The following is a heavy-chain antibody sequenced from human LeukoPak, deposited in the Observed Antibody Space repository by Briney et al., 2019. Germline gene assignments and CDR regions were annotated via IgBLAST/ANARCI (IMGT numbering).Heavy chain of an antibody. D-gene: IGHD6-6*01. CDR1: GFTFSSYW. CDR3: ARGRIAARSDY. CDR2: IKQDGSEK. Sequence: PGGSLRLSCAASGFTFSSYWMSWVRQAPGKGLEWVANIKQDGSEKYYVDSVKGRFTISRDNAKNSLYLQMNSPRAEDTAVYYCARGRIAARSDYWGQGTPVTVSS. V-gene: IGHV3-7*01. J-gene: IGHJ4*02.